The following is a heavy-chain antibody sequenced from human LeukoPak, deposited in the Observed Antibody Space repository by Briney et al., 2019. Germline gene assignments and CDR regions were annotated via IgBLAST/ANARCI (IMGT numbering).Heavy chain of an antibody. CDR2: IYSGGGT. V-gene: IGHV3-53*01. Sequence: PGGSLRLSCSASGFTVSSNYMSWVRPPPGKGLEWGSGIYSGGGTYYADSVKGRFTISRDNSKNTLYLQMNSLRAEDTAVYYCARSPPENSGYDSFDYWGQGTLVTVSS. J-gene: IGHJ4*02. D-gene: IGHD5-12*01. CDR3: ARSPPENSGYDSFDY. CDR1: GFTVSSNY.